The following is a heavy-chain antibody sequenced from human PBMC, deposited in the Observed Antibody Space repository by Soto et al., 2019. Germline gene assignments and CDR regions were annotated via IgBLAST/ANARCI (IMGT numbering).Heavy chain of an antibody. CDR1: GGTFSRHA. D-gene: IGHD3-22*01. J-gene: IGHJ4*02. V-gene: IGHV1-69*01. CDR2: IIPIFGTA. CDR3: ARGWGYDSNDYYYAY. Sequence: QVQLVQSGAEVRKPGSSVKVSCKASGGTFSRHAISWVRQAPGQGLEWMGGIIPIFGTANHAQKFQGRVTIIADESTRTVYMELSSLRSEDTAMYYCARGWGYDSNDYYYAYWGQETLVIVSS.